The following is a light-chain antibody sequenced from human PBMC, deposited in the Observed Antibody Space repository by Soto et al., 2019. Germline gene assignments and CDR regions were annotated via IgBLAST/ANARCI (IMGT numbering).Light chain of an antibody. CDR3: QQSGSSPPA. Sequence: EMVCRQSPGTLSLSPGETRTLSCRISQTVSTSYFAWSQQKPAPAPRLLIYGASSRATGIPDRVSGSGSGTDFTLTILILEPEDFAVYYFQQSGSSPPALGQGTRLEI. J-gene: IGKJ5*01. V-gene: IGKV3-20*01. CDR2: GAS. CDR1: QTVSTSY.